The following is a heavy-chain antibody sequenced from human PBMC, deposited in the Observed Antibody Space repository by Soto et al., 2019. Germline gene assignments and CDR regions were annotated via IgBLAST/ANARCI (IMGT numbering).Heavy chain of an antibody. Sequence: SETLSLTCTVSGGSISSGGYYWSWIRQHPGKGLEWIGYIYYSGSTYYNPSLKSRVTISVDTSKNQFSLKLSSVTAADTAVYYCARFPEEITTVSTGYYGMDVWGQGTTVTVSS. CDR1: GGSISSGGYY. J-gene: IGHJ6*02. D-gene: IGHD4-17*01. CDR3: ARFPEEITTVSTGYYGMDV. CDR2: IYYSGST. V-gene: IGHV4-31*03.